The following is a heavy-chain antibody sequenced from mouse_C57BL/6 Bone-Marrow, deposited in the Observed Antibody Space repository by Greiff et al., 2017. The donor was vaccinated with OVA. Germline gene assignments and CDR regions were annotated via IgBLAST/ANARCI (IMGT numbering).Heavy chain of an antibody. V-gene: IGHV1-69*01. D-gene: IGHD4-1*02. CDR2: IDPSDSYT. J-gene: IGHJ2*01. CDR1: GYTFTSYW. CDR3: AINWDFYFDY. Sequence: VQLQQPGAELVMPGASVKLSCKASGYTFTSYWMHWVKQRPGQGLEWIGEIDPSDSYTNYNQKFKGKSTLTVDKSSSTAYMQLSSLTSEDSAVYYCAINWDFYFDYWGQGTTLTVSS.